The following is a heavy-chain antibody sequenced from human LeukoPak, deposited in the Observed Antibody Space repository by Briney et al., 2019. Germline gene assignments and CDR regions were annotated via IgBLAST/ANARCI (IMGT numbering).Heavy chain of an antibody. CDR2: IYYSGST. J-gene: IGHJ3*02. Sequence: SETLPLTCTVSGGSISSYYWSWIRQPPGKGLEWIGYIYYSGSTNYNPSLKSRVTISVDTSKNQFSLKLSSVTAADTAVYYCARDLPVGAFDIWGQGTMVTVSS. CDR3: ARDLPVGAFDI. V-gene: IGHV4-59*01. CDR1: GGSISSYY.